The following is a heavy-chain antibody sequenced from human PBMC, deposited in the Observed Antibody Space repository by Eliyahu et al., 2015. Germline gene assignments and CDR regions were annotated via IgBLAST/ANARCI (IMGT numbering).Heavy chain of an antibody. J-gene: IGHJ4*02. Sequence: QVQLVQSGAEGKKPGASVRVSCKTSGXTFTXXSVHWVRQAPGQGLEWMGWINPNTGGTDYAQNFQGRVTLTRDTSISTAYMELSTLRSDDTAVYYCARGGYYYDGSGFPFDYWGQGTLVTVSS. D-gene: IGHD3-22*01. CDR2: INPNTGGT. CDR1: GXTFTXXS. CDR3: ARGGYYYDGSGFPFDY. V-gene: IGHV1-2*02.